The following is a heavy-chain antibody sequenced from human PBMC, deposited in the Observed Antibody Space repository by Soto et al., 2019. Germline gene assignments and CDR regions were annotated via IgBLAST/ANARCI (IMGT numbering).Heavy chain of an antibody. Sequence: QVQLVQSGAEVKKPGASVKVSCKASCYTFTSYAMHWVRQAPGQRLEWMGWINAGNGNTQYPQKFQGRVTITRDTSARTAYIALTSLRSEDTAVYYFARSSGYYCVDYWGQGTLVTVSS. D-gene: IGHD3-22*01. CDR3: ARSSGYYCVDY. CDR2: INAGNGNT. J-gene: IGHJ4*02. V-gene: IGHV1-3*01. CDR1: CYTFTSYA.